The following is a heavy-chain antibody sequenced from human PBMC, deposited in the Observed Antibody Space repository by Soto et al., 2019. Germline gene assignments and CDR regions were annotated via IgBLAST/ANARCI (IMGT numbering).Heavy chain of an antibody. CDR1: GFTFSNAW. D-gene: IGHD4-17*01. Sequence: EVQLVESGGGLVKPGGSLRLSCAASGFTFSNAWMSWVRQAPGKGLEWVGRIKSKTDGGTTDYAAPVKGRFTISRDDSKNTLYLQMNSLKTEDTAVYYCTTDPMTTVTTENYWGQGTLVTVSS. V-gene: IGHV3-15*01. J-gene: IGHJ4*02. CDR3: TTDPMTTVTTENY. CDR2: IKSKTDGGTT.